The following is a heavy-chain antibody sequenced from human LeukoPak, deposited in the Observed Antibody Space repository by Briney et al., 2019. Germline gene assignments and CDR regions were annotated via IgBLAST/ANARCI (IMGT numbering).Heavy chain of an antibody. D-gene: IGHD3-22*01. CDR3: AKKGASYYYDSSGYN. J-gene: IGHJ4*02. Sequence: PGGSLRLSCAASGFTFSSYAMSWVRQAPGKGLEWVSAISGSGGSTYYADSVKGRSTISRDNSKNTLYLQMNSLRAEDTAVYYCAKKGASYYYDSSGYNWGQGTLVTVSS. CDR2: ISGSGGST. V-gene: IGHV3-23*01. CDR1: GFTFSSYA.